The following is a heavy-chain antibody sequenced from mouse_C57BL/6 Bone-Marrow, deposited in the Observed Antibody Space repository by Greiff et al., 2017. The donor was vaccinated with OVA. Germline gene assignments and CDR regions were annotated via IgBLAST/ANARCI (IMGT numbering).Heavy chain of an antibody. J-gene: IGHJ2*01. CDR1: GYTFTSYW. D-gene: IGHD4-1*01. Sequence: QVQLQQPGAELVKPGASVKMSCKASGYTFTSYWITWVKQRPGQGLEWIGDIYPGSGSTNYNEKFKSKATLTVDTSSSTAYMQLSSLTSEDSAVYYCARGRLGRDYFGYWGQGTTLTVSS. V-gene: IGHV1-55*01. CDR3: ARGRLGRDYFGY. CDR2: IYPGSGST.